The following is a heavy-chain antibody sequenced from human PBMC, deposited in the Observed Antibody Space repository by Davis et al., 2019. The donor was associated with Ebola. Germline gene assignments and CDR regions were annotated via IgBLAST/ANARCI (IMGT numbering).Heavy chain of an antibody. J-gene: IGHJ6*02. CDR2: ISWNSGSI. Sequence: GGSLRLSCAASGFTFSSYAMHWVRQAPGKGLEWVSGISWNSGSIGYADSVKGRFTISRDNAKNSLYLQMNSLRAEDTALYYCAKEGVVVAATTLYYYGMDVWGQGTTVTVSS. D-gene: IGHD2-15*01. CDR1: GFTFSSYA. CDR3: AKEGVVVAATTLYYYGMDV. V-gene: IGHV3-9*01.